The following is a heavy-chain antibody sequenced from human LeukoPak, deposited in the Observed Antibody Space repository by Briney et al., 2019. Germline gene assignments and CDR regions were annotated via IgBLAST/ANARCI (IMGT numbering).Heavy chain of an antibody. Sequence: SETPSLTCTVSGGSISGYYWSWIRQPPGKGLEWIGYIYYSGRTKYNPSLESRVTISVDTSKNQFSLRLSSVTAADTAVYYCARHRHYDSSGYHYLDYWGQGTLVTVSS. D-gene: IGHD3-22*01. CDR1: GGSISGYY. J-gene: IGHJ4*02. CDR2: IYYSGRT. CDR3: ARHRHYDSSGYHYLDY. V-gene: IGHV4-59*08.